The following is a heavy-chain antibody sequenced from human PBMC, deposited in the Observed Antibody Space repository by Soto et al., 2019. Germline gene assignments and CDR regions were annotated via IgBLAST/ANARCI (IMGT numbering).Heavy chain of an antibody. Sequence: SETLSLTCAVYGGSFSGYYLSWIRQPPGKGLEWIGEINHSGSTNYNPSLKSRVTISVDTSKNQFSLKLSSVTAADTAVYYCARAASAGYYYYYMDVWGKGTTVTVSS. CDR2: INHSGST. CDR3: ARAASAGYYYYYMDV. CDR1: GGSFSGYY. V-gene: IGHV4-34*01. J-gene: IGHJ6*03. D-gene: IGHD6-13*01.